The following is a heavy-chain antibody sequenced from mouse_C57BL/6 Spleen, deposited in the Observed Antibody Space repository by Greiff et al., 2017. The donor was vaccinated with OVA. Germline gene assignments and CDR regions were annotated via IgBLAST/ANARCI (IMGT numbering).Heavy chain of an antibody. Sequence: QVQLKQPGAELVRPGSSVKLSCKASGYTFTSYWMDWVKQRPGQGLEWIGNIYPSDSETHYNQKFKDKATLTVDKSSSTAYMQLSSLTSEDSAVYYCASPNYYGSSYGYFDVWGTGTTVTVSS. J-gene: IGHJ1*03. D-gene: IGHD1-1*01. CDR2: IYPSDSET. V-gene: IGHV1-61*01. CDR1: GYTFTSYW. CDR3: ASPNYYGSSYGYFDV.